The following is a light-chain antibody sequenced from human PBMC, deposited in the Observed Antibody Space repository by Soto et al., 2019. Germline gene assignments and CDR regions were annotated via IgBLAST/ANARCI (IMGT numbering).Light chain of an antibody. CDR1: QSVSSY. CDR2: DAS. V-gene: IGKV3-11*01. Sequence: EIVLTQSPATLSLSPGERATPSCRASQSVSSYLAWYQQKPGQAPRLLISDASNRATGIPPRFVGSGSGTDFTLTISSLEPEDFAVYYCQQRINWPSITFGQGTRLEIK. J-gene: IGKJ5*01. CDR3: QQRINWPSIT.